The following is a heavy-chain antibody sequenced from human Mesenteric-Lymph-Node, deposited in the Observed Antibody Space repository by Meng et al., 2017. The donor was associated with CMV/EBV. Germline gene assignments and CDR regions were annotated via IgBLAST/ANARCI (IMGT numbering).Heavy chain of an antibody. CDR2: INHSGST. D-gene: IGHD6-13*01. CDR1: GGSFSGYY. CDR3: ARESAVYSSSWYGGLFDY. Sequence: SETLSLTCAVYGGSFSGYYWSWIRQPPGKGLEWIGEINHSGSTNYNPSLKSRVTISVDTSKNQFSLKLSSVTAADTAVYYCARESAVYSSSWYGGLFDYWGRGTLVTVSS. J-gene: IGHJ4*02. V-gene: IGHV4-34*01.